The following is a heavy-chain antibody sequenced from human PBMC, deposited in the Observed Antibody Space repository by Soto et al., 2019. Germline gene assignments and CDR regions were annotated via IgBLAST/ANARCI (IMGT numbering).Heavy chain of an antibody. V-gene: IGHV4-30-2*01. J-gene: IGHJ5*02. CDR3: ARGSYDSSGFPWFDP. CDR1: GGSISSGGYS. D-gene: IGHD3-22*01. CDR2: INHSGST. Sequence: TSETLSLTWAVSGGSISSGGYSRSWIRQPPGKGLEWIGEINHSGSTNYNPSLKSRVTISVDTSKNQFSLKLSSVTAADTAVYYCARGSYDSSGFPWFDPWGQGTLVTVSS.